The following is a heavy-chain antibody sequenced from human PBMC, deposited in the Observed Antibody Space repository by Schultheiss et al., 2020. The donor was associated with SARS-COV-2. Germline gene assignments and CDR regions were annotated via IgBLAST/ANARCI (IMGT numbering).Heavy chain of an antibody. J-gene: IGHJ4*02. CDR3: ARLYDFDPFDPYYFDY. Sequence: SQTLSLTCTVSGGSISSGDYYWSWIRQHPGKGLEWIGYIYYSGSTYYNPSLKSRVTISVDTSKNQFSLKLSSVTAADTAVYYCARLYDFDPFDPYYFDYWGQGTLVTVSS. V-gene: IGHV4-31*03. CDR1: GGSISSGDYY. CDR2: IYYSGST. D-gene: IGHD3-3*01.